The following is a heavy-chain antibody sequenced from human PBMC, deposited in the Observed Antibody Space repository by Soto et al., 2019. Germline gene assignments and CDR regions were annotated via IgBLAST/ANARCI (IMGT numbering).Heavy chain of an antibody. D-gene: IGHD2-2*01. V-gene: IGHV3-23*01. CDR2: ISGSGGST. CDR3: AKAIGYCSSTSCYGDAFDI. CDR1: GFTFSSYA. Sequence: GGSLRLSCAASGFTFSSYAMSWVRQAPGKGLEWVSAISGSGGSTYYADSVKGRFTISRDNSKNTLYLQMNSLRAEDTAVYYCAKAIGYCSSTSCYGDAFDIWGQGPMVTVSS. J-gene: IGHJ3*02.